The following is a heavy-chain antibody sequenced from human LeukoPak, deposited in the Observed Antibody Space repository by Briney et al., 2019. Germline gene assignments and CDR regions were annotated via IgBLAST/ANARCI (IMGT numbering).Heavy chain of an antibody. CDR1: GGSFSGYY. Sequence: WETLSLTCAVYGGSFSGYYWSWIRQPPGKGLEWIGEINHSGSTNYNPSLKSRVTISVDTSKNQFSLKLSSVTAADTAVYYCAPLGVGATDYWGQGTLVTVSS. J-gene: IGHJ4*02. V-gene: IGHV4-34*01. D-gene: IGHD1-26*01. CDR2: INHSGST. CDR3: APLGVGATDY.